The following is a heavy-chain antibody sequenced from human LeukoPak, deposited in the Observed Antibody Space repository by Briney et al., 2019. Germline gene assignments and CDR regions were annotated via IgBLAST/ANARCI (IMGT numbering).Heavy chain of an antibody. D-gene: IGHD2-2*02. Sequence: ASVKVSCKASGYTFTGYYMHWVRQAPGQGLEWMGWINPNSGGTNYAQKFQGRVTMTRDTSISTAYMELSRLRSDDTAVYYCARAIVVVPVAIPSDDAFDIWGQGTMVTVSS. CDR2: INPNSGGT. CDR3: ARAIVVVPVAIPSDDAFDI. CDR1: GYTFTGYY. V-gene: IGHV1-2*02. J-gene: IGHJ3*02.